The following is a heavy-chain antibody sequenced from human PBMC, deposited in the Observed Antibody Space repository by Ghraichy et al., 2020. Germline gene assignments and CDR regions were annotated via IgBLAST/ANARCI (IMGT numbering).Heavy chain of an antibody. D-gene: IGHD3-16*01. V-gene: IGHV4-4*02. CDR3: ARVGASGLFSGLDV. J-gene: IGHJ6*02. CDR2: IYHSGST. Sequence: SETLSLTCAVSGGSISSSNWWSWVRQPPGKGLEWIGEIYHSGSTNYNPSLKSRVTISVDKSKNQFSLKLSSVTAADTAVYYCARVGASGLFSGLDVWGQGTTFTVSS. CDR1: GGSISSSNW.